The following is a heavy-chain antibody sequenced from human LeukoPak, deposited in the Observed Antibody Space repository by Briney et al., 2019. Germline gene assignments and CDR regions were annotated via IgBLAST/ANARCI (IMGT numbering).Heavy chain of an antibody. V-gene: IGHV4-34*01. CDR3: ASSGTTGTNLDY. Sequence: SETLSLTCAVYGGSFSGYYWSWIRQPPGKGLEWIGEINHSGSTNYNPSLKSRVTISVDTSKNQLPLKLSSVTAADTAVYYCASSGTTGTNLDYWGQGTLVTVSS. CDR2: INHSGST. CDR1: GGSFSGYY. D-gene: IGHD1-1*01. J-gene: IGHJ4*02.